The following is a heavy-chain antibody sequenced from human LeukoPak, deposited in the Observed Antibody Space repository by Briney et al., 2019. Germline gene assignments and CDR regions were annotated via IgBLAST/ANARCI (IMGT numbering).Heavy chain of an antibody. Sequence: ASVKVSCKASGYTFTSYAISWVRQAPGQGLEWMGWISAYNGNTNYAQKLQGRVTMTTDTSTSTAYMELRSLRSDDTAVYYCARGLDILTGHSRLDPWGQGTLVTVSS. J-gene: IGHJ5*02. CDR1: GYTFTSYA. D-gene: IGHD3-9*01. V-gene: IGHV1-18*04. CDR3: ARGLDILTGHSRLDP. CDR2: ISAYNGNT.